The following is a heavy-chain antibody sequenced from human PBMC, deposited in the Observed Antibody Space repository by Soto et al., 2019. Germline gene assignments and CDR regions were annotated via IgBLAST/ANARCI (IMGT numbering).Heavy chain of an antibody. CDR2: IYGGDTT. CDR1: GFTVSNIY. CDR3: AREPPYPSYCSSTSCYGDYFDY. J-gene: IGHJ4*02. Sequence: GGSLRLSCAVSGFTVSNIYMSWVRQAPGKALECVSVIYGGDTTYYADSVKGRFTVSRDDSKNTLYIQMNTLRPDDTAIYYCAREPPYPSYCSSTSCYGDYFDYWGQGTLVTVSS. D-gene: IGHD2-2*01. V-gene: IGHV3-66*01.